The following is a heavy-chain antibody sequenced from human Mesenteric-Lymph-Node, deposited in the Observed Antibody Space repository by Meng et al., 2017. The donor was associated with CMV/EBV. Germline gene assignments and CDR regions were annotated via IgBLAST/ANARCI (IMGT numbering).Heavy chain of an antibody. D-gene: IGHD1-1*01. CDR1: GFTFSDYY. CDR2: ISSSSTI. J-gene: IGHJ4*02. V-gene: IGHV3-69-1*01. Sequence: GGSLRLSCAASGFTFSDYYMNWVRQAPGKGLEWVSSISSSSTIYYADSVKGRFTISRDNAKNSLYLQMNSLRAEDTAVYYCARDRHYRTAPHDYWGQGTLVTVSS. CDR3: ARDRHYRTAPHDY.